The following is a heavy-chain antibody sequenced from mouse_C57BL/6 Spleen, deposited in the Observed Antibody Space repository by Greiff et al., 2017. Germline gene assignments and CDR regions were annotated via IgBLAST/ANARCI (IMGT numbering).Heavy chain of an antibody. CDR2: IDPSDSYT. CDR1: GYTFTSYW. J-gene: IGHJ2*01. Sequence: QVQLQQPGAELVRPGTSVKLSCKASGYTFTSYWMHWVKQRPGQGLEWIGVIDPSDSYTNYNQKFKGKATLTVDPSSSTAYMQLSSLTSEDSAVYYCARRVTAYFDYWGQGTTLTVSS. V-gene: IGHV1-59*01. D-gene: IGHD2-3*01. CDR3: ARRVTAYFDY.